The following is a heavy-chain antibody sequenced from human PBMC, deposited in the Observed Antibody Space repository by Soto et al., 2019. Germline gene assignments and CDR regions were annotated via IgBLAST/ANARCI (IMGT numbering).Heavy chain of an antibody. CDR2: IYWDDDK. D-gene: IGHD5-12*01. V-gene: IGHV2-5*02. CDR3: AYRHPGVDHYYDY. CDR1: GFSLSTIGVA. Sequence: QITLKESGPTLVTPTQTLTLTCTFSGFSLSTIGVAVGWFRQPPGKALEWLALIYWDDDKRCSPSLKSRLTNTKDTSRNQVVLTVTNMDPVDTATYFCAYRHPGVDHYYDYWGQGTLVTVSS. J-gene: IGHJ4*02.